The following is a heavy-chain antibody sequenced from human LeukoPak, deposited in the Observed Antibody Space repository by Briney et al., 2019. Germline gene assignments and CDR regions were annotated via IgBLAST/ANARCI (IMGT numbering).Heavy chain of an antibody. CDR3: ARGLYSSSWSHQYYFDY. J-gene: IGHJ4*02. CDR1: GYTFTSYG. Sequence: GASVKVSCKASGYTFTSYGISWVRQAPGQGLEWMGWISAYNGNTNYAQKLQGRVTMTTDTSTSTAYMELRSLRSDDTAAYYCARGLYSSSWSHQYYFDYWGQGTLVTVSS. V-gene: IGHV1-18*04. D-gene: IGHD6-13*01. CDR2: ISAYNGNT.